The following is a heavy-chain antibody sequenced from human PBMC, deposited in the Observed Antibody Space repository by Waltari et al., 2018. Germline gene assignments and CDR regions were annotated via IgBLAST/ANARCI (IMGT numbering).Heavy chain of an antibody. V-gene: IGHV1-69-2*01. CDR2: VDPQDGQT. Sequence: EVQLVQPGAQVVKPGATVRISCKVSGHTISDSYMHWVKQAHGKGLEWVGLVDPQDGQTEYGENFQGRVTISADKSTDITYMEVRRLRPEDTAVYYCAIELRGGDPATSWGQGTLVTVSS. CDR1: GHTISDSY. CDR3: AIELRGGDPATS. D-gene: IGHD2-21*02. J-gene: IGHJ4*02.